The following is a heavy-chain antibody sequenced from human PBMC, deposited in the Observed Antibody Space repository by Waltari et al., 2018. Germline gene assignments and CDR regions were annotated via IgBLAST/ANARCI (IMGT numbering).Heavy chain of an antibody. CDR1: GGSISSYY. V-gene: IGHV4-59*08. D-gene: IGHD6-19*01. Sequence: QVQLQESGPGLVKPSETLSLTCTVSGGSISSYYWSWIRQPPGKGLEWIGYIYYSGSTNYNPSLKSRVTISVDTSKNQFSLKLSSVTAADTAVYYCARHRVAVAGTPSTWFDPWGQGTLVTVSS. CDR3: ARHRVAVAGTPSTWFDP. CDR2: IYYSGST. J-gene: IGHJ5*02.